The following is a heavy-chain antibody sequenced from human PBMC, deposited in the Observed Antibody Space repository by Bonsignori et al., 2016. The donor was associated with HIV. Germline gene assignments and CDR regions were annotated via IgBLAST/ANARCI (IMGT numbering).Heavy chain of an antibody. Sequence: SETLSLTCTVSGGSISSYYWSWIRQPAGKGLEWIGRIYTSGSTNYNPSLKSRVTMSVDTSKNQFSLKLSSVTAADTAVYYCARALDYGDRTWLDAFDIWGQGTMVTVSS. J-gene: IGHJ3*02. CDR2: IYTSGST. D-gene: IGHD4-17*01. CDR3: ARALDYGDRTWLDAFDI. CDR1: GGSISSYY. V-gene: IGHV4-4*07.